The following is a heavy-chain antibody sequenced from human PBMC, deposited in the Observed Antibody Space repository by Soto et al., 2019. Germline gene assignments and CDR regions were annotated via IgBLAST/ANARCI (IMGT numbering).Heavy chain of an antibody. J-gene: IGHJ6*02. D-gene: IGHD4-17*01. CDR2: IWYDGSDK. V-gene: IGHV3-33*01. CDR1: GFTFSSYG. Sequence: QVQLVESGGGVVQPGRSLRLSCAASGFTFSSYGMHWVRQAPGKGLEWVAVIWYDGSDKYYADSVKGRFTISRDNSKNKVYIQMHSLRAEDTAVLYCARAGREGDYPGEQYYDMDVWAHGYTVTVSS. CDR3: ARAGREGDYPGEQYYDMDV.